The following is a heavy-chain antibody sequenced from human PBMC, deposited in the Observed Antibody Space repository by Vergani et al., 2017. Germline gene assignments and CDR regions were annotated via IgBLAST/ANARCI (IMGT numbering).Heavy chain of an antibody. CDR1: GGSISSYF. CDR3: ARDQWDDDGPRGWFAP. D-gene: IGHD5-24*01. J-gene: IGHJ5*02. CDR2: VHTDGTA. Sequence: QVQLQESGPGLVKPSETLSLTCTVPGGSISSYFWSWIRQPAGKGLEWLGRVHTDGTAYYNPSLRTRVRLSADLSQSQFSLKMTSLTAADTAVYFCARDQWDDDGPRGWFAPWGQGILVTVSS. V-gene: IGHV4-4*07.